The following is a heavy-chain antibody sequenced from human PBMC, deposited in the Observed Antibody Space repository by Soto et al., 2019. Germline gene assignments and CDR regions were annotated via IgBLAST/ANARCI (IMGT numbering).Heavy chain of an antibody. D-gene: IGHD2-2*01. CDR2: ISAYNGNT. Sequence: GESLKISCKASGYTFTSYGISWVRQAPGQGLEWMGWISAYNGNTNYAQKLQGRVTMTTDTSTSTAYMELRSLRSDDTAVYYCARDNFRSFYQLPAYAFDIWGQGTMVTVSS. J-gene: IGHJ3*02. CDR1: GYTFTSYG. CDR3: ARDNFRSFYQLPAYAFDI. V-gene: IGHV1-18*01.